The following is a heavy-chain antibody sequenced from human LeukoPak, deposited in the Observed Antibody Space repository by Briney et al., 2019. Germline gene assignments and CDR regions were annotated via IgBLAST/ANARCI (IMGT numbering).Heavy chain of an antibody. CDR2: ISYDGSNK. J-gene: IGHJ6*02. D-gene: IGHD2-2*01. V-gene: IGHV3-30-3*01. CDR3: ARSLVPAAYYGMDV. CDR1: GFTFSSYA. Sequence: GRSLRLSCAASGFTFSSYAMHWVRQASGKGLDWVAVISYDGSNKYYADSVKGRFTISRVNSKNTLYLQMNSLRAEDTAVYYCARSLVPAAYYGMDVWGQGTTVTVSS.